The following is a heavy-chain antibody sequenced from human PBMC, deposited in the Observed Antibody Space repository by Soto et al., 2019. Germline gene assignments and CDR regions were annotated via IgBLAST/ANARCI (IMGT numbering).Heavy chain of an antibody. CDR2: IKQDGSQK. V-gene: IGHV3-7*04. CDR1: GFTFSTYW. Sequence: PGGSLRLSCAASGFTFSTYWMSWVRQAPGKGLEWVANIKQDGSQKNYVDSVKGRFTISRDNAKNSLYLQMNSLRAEDTAVYYCARAGYSSVSGRVGLDYWGQGTLVTVSS. D-gene: IGHD6-19*01. J-gene: IGHJ4*02. CDR3: ARAGYSSVSGRVGLDY.